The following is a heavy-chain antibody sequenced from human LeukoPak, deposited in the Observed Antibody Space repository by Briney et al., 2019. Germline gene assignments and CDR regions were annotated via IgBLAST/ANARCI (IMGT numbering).Heavy chain of an antibody. CDR1: GGSISSSGYY. V-gene: IGHV4-39*01. D-gene: IGHD3-3*01. Sequence: SETLSLTCTVSGGSISSSGYYWGWIRQPPGKGLEWIGSIYYSGSTYYNPSLKSRVTISVDTSKNQFSLKLSSVTAADTAVYYCARSLYYDFWSGYYTTVGYFDYWGQGTLVTVSS. J-gene: IGHJ4*02. CDR3: ARSLYYDFWSGYYTTVGYFDY. CDR2: IYYSGST.